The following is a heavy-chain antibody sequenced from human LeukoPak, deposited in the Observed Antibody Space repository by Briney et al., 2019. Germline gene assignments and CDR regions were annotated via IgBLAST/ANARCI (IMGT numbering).Heavy chain of an antibody. V-gene: IGHV3-74*01. CDR2: IKSDGSST. D-gene: IGHD5-24*01. Sequence: GGSLRLSCAASGFTFCRYWMHWVRQAPGKGLVWVSRIKSDGSSTNYADSVKGRFTISRDNAKNTLYLQMNSLRAEDTAVYYCARDGYNSDFGDYWGQGTLVTVSS. CDR1: GFTFCRYW. CDR3: ARDGYNSDFGDY. J-gene: IGHJ4*02.